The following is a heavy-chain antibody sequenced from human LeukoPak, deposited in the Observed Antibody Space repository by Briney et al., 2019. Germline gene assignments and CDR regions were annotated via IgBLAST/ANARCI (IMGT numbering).Heavy chain of an antibody. J-gene: IGHJ4*02. D-gene: IGHD5-18*01. Sequence: GGSLRLSCAASGFTFSSYWMSWVRQAPGKGLEWVANIKQDGSEKYYVDSVKGRFTISRDNAKNSLYLQMNSLRAEDTAVYYCARVRAGGYSYGPYYFDYWGQGTLVTVSS. CDR3: ARVRAGGYSYGPYYFDY. CDR1: GFTFSSYW. CDR2: IKQDGSEK. V-gene: IGHV3-7*01.